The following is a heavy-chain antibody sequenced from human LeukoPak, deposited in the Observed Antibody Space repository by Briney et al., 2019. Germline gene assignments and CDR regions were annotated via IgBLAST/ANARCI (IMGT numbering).Heavy chain of an antibody. CDR1: GYTFTNYY. V-gene: IGHV1-46*01. D-gene: IGHD6-19*01. J-gene: IGHJ4*02. CDR3: ARGSAVAQSSF. CDR2: INPSGGST. Sequence: ASVKVSCKASGYTFTNYYMHWVRQAPGQGFEWMGIINPSGGSTTYAQKFQGRVTVTRDTSTSTVYMELSSLRSEDTAVYCCARGSAVAQSSFWGQGTLVIVSS.